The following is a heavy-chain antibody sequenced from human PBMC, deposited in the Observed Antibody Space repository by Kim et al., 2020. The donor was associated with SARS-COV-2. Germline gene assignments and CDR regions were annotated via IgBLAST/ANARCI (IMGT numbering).Heavy chain of an antibody. CDR2: TYYSGST. Sequence: SETLSLTCTVSGGSISSGGYYWSWLRQHPGKGLEWIGYTYYSGSTYYNPSLKSRVTISVDTSKNQFSLKLSSVTAADTAVYYCARGRIAIFGVVNEFDYWGQGTLVTVSS. CDR3: ARGRIAIFGVVNEFDY. J-gene: IGHJ4*02. V-gene: IGHV4-31*03. D-gene: IGHD3-3*01. CDR1: GGSISSGGYY.